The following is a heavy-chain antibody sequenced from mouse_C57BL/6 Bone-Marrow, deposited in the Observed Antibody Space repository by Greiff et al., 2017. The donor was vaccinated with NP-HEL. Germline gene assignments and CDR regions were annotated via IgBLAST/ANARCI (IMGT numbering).Heavy chain of an antibody. CDR1: GYTFTSYW. V-gene: IGHV1-64*01. J-gene: IGHJ2*01. CDR2: IHPNSGST. CDR3: ARSGTTVVAPHFDY. Sequence: VQLQQPGAELVKPGASVKLSCKASGYTFTSYWMHWVKQRPGQGLEWIGMIHPNSGSTNYNEKFKSKATLTVDKSSSTAYMQLSSLTSEDSAVYYCARSGTTVVAPHFDYWGQGTTLTVSS. D-gene: IGHD1-1*01.